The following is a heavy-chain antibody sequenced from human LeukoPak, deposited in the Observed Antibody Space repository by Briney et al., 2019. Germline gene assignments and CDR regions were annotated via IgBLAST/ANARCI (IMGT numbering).Heavy chain of an antibody. D-gene: IGHD4-23*01. V-gene: IGHV3-74*01. CDR1: GFTVSGSY. J-gene: IGHJ4*02. CDR2: INSDGGST. CDR3: AKQLRWSLDY. Sequence: GGSLRLSCAASGFTVSGSYMTWVRQAPGKGLVWVSRINSDGGSTTYTDSVKGRFTISRDNSKNTLYLQMNSLRAEDTAVYYCAKQLRWSLDYWGQGTLVTVSS.